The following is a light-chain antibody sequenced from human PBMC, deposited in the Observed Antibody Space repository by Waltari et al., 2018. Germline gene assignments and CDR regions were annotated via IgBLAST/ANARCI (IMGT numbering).Light chain of an antibody. Sequence: DIVMTQTPLSLPITPGEPDSISCRSSQSLLHSNGNTYLHWYLQKPGQSPQLLIYGGSNRASGVPDRFSGSGSGTDFTLKISKVEAEDVGVYYCVQAIAFPLTFGGGTKVEIK. CDR2: GGS. CDR3: VQAIAFPLT. CDR1: QSLLHSNGNTY. J-gene: IGKJ4*01. V-gene: IGKV2-40*01.